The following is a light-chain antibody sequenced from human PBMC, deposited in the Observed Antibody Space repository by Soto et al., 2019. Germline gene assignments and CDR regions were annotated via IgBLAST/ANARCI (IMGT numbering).Light chain of an antibody. Sequence: QSVPTQPASVSGSPGQSITISCTGTSSDIGGYDYVSWYQQYPGKAPKLMIYEVSSRPSGVSNRLSGSKSGSTASLTISGLQAEDEADYYCSSYTPTRSYVFGTGTKVTVL. CDR1: SSDIGGYDY. CDR2: EVS. V-gene: IGLV2-14*01. CDR3: SSYTPTRSYV. J-gene: IGLJ1*01.